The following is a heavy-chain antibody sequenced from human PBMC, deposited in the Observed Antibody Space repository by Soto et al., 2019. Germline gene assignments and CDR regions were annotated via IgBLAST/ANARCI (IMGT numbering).Heavy chain of an antibody. CDR2: ISTSGATR. CDR1: GFTFSTDT. D-gene: IGHD6-19*01. V-gene: IGHV3-48*02. Sequence: EVQLVESGGGLVQPGGSLRLSCVASGFTFSTDTMNWVRQAPGKGLEWVAHISTSGATRYYADSVKGRFTISRDNAKTSLYLQMDSLRNEDTAVYYCARFFGSGFDYWGQGTLVNVSS. CDR3: ARFFGSGFDY. J-gene: IGHJ4*02.